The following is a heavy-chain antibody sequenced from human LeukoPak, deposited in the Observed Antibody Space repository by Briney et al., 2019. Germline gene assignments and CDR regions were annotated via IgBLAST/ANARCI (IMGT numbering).Heavy chain of an antibody. V-gene: IGHV1-3*01. CDR2: INAGNGNT. Sequence: ASVTVSCKASGYTFTSYAMHWVRQAPGQRLEWMGWINAGNGNTKYSQKFQGRVTITRDTSASTAYMELSSLRSEDTAVYYCAREGPRGRGWYYSGDYYYYGMDVWGQGATVTVSS. CDR3: AREGPRGRGWYYSGDYYYYGMDV. D-gene: IGHD6-19*01. CDR1: GYTFTSYA. J-gene: IGHJ6*02.